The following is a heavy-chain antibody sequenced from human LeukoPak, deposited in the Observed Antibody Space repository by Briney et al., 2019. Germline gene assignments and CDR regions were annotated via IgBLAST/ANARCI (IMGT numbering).Heavy chain of an antibody. CDR1: GGTFSSYA. V-gene: IGHV1-69*04. J-gene: IGHJ4*02. CDR2: IIPILGIA. D-gene: IGHD2-15*01. Sequence: ASVKVSCKASGGTFSSYAISWVRQAPGQGLEWMGRIIPILGIANYAQKFQGRVTITADKSTSTAYMELSSLRSEDTAVYYCARDPDCSGGSCSDYWGQGTLVTVSS. CDR3: ARDPDCSGGSCSDY.